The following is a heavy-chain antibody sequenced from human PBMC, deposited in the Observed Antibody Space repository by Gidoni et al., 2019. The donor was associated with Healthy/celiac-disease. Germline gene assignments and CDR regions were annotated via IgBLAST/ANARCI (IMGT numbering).Heavy chain of an antibody. CDR1: GYTFTSYA. Sequence: QVQLEQSGAEVKKPGASVKVSCKASGYTFTSYAMHWVRQAPGQRLEWMGWINAGNGNTKYSQKFQGRVTITRDTSASTAYMELSSLRSEDTAVYYCARDPGSDYGDLFEYWGQGTLVTVSS. V-gene: IGHV1-3*01. CDR3: ARDPGSDYGDLFEY. CDR2: INAGNGNT. J-gene: IGHJ4*02. D-gene: IGHD4-17*01.